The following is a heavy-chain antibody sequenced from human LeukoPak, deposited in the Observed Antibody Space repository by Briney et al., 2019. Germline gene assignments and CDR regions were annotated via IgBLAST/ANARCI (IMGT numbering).Heavy chain of an antibody. CDR1: GFTFGDYS. Sequence: PGRSLRLSCTASGFTFGDYSVSWFRQAPGKGLEWVGFIRNKAYGGTTEYAASVKGRFTISRDDSRSIAYLQMNSLKTEDTAVYYCSKDPLDYWGQGTLVTVSS. J-gene: IGHJ4*02. CDR2: IRNKAYGGTT. CDR3: SKDPLDY. V-gene: IGHV3-49*03. D-gene: IGHD6-6*01.